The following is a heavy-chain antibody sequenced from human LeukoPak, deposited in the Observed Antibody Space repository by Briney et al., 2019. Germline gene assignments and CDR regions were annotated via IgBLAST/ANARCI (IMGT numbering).Heavy chain of an antibody. CDR2: IYYNGST. J-gene: IGHJ4*02. D-gene: IGHD6-13*01. V-gene: IGHV4-59*12. CDR1: GGSISTYY. Sequence: SETLSLTCTVSGGSISTYYWSWLRQPPGKGLEWIGYIYYNGSTNYNPSLKSRVTISVDTSKNQFSLKLSSVTAADTAVYYCASRQQLVKGFDYWGQGTLVTVSS. CDR3: ASRQQLVKGFDY.